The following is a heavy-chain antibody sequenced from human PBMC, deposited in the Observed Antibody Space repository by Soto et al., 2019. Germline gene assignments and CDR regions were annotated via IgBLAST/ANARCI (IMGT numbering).Heavy chain of an antibody. CDR2: ISYDGSNK. Sequence: GGSLRLSCAASGFTFSSYGMHWVRQAPGKGLEWVAVISYDGSNKYYADSVKGRFTISRDNSKNTLYLQMNSLRAEDTAVYYCAKEAAEHTGAFDFWGQGIMVTVSS. J-gene: IGHJ3*01. D-gene: IGHD2-21*01. CDR1: GFTFSSYG. V-gene: IGHV3-30*18. CDR3: AKEAAEHTGAFDF.